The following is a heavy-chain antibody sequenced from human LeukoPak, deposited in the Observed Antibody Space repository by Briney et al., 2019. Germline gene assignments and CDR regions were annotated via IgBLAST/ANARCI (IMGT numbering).Heavy chain of an antibody. V-gene: IGHV1-8*01. Sequence: ASVKVSCKASGYTFTSYDINWVRQATGQGLEWMGWMNANSGNTSYAQKFQGRVTMTTDTSTTTAYMELSSLRSEDTAVYYCARRCRTEGLGYYMDVWGKGTTVTVSS. CDR1: GYTFTSYD. CDR3: ARRCRTEGLGYYMDV. CDR2: MNANSGNT. D-gene: IGHD3/OR15-3a*01. J-gene: IGHJ6*03.